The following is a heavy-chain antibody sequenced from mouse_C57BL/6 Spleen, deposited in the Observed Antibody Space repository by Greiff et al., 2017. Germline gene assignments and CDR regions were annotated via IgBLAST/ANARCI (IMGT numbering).Heavy chain of an antibody. CDR1: GYAFSSYW. V-gene: IGHV1-80*01. Sequence: LQPSGASVKISCKASGYAFSSYWMNWVKQRPGKGLEWIGQIYPGDGDTNYNGKFKGKATLTADKSSSTAYMQLSSLTSEDSAVYFWARENDYGYFDYWGQGTSLTVSS. J-gene: IGHJ2*02. CDR3: ARENDYGYFDY. D-gene: IGHD2-4*01. CDR2: IYPGDGDT.